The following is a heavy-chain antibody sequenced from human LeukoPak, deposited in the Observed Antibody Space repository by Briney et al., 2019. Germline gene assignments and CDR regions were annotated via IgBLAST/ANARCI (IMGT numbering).Heavy chain of an antibody. Sequence: GGSLRLSCAASGFTFSSYAMSWVRQAPGKGLEWVSAISGSGGSTYYAGSVKGRFTISRDNSKNTLYLQMNSLRAEDTAVYYCAKDRVIFTPLYYFDYWGQGTLVTVSS. CDR1: GFTFSSYA. D-gene: IGHD3-10*01. CDR2: ISGSGGST. J-gene: IGHJ4*02. CDR3: AKDRVIFTPLYYFDY. V-gene: IGHV3-23*01.